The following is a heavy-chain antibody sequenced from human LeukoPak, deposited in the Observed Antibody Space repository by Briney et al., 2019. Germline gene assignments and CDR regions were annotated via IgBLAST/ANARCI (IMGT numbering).Heavy chain of an antibody. D-gene: IGHD3-9*01. CDR1: GGTFSSYA. V-gene: IGHV1-69*13. J-gene: IGHJ4*02. CDR2: IIPIFGTA. CDR3: ARVPPIYYDILTGYFDY. Sequence: VASVKVSCKASGGTFSSYAISWVRQAPGQGLEWMGGIIPIFGTANYAQKFQSRVTITADESTSTAYMELSSLRSEDTAVYYCARVPPIYYDILTGYFDYWGQGTLVTVSS.